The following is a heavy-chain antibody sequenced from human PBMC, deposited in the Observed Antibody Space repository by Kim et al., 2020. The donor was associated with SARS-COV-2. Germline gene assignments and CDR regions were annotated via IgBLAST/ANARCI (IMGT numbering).Heavy chain of an antibody. CDR1: GGSFSGYY. Sequence: SETLSLTCAVYGGSFSGYYWSWIRQPPGKGLEWIGEINHSGSTNYNPSLKSRVTISVDTSKNQFSLKLSSVTAADTAVYYCARASPKYCSSTSCYSYYYYYYYMDVWGKGTTVTVSS. J-gene: IGHJ6*03. D-gene: IGHD2-2*01. CDR2: INHSGST. CDR3: ARASPKYCSSTSCYSYYYYYYYMDV. V-gene: IGHV4-34*01.